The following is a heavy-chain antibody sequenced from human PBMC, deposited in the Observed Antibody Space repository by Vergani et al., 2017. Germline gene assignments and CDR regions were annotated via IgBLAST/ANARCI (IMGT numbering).Heavy chain of an antibody. CDR3: VRGIGDLPPYYYYDGMDV. J-gene: IGHJ6*02. D-gene: IGHD4-17*01. CDR1: GFTFSSYG. V-gene: IGHV3-33*01. Sequence: QVQLVESGGGVVQPGRSLRLSCAASGFTFSSYGMHWVRQAPGKGLEWVAVIWYDGSNKYYADSVKGRFTISRDNSKNTLYLQMNSLRAEDTAVYYCVRGIGDLPPYYYYDGMDVWGQGTTVTVSS. CDR2: IWYDGSNK.